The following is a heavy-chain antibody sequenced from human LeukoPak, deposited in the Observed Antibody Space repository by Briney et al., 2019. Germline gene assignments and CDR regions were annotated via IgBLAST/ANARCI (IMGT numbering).Heavy chain of an antibody. D-gene: IGHD3-10*01. V-gene: IGHV4-39*01. CDR2: IYYSGST. J-gene: IGHJ5*02. Sequence: PSETLSLTCTVSGGSIGSSSYYWGWIRQPPGKGLEWIGSIYYSGSTYYNPSLKSRVTISVDTSKNQFSLKLSSVTAADTAVYYCARHLGLYYGSGSRNWFDPWGQGTLVTVSS. CDR1: GGSIGSSSYY. CDR3: ARHLGLYYGSGSRNWFDP.